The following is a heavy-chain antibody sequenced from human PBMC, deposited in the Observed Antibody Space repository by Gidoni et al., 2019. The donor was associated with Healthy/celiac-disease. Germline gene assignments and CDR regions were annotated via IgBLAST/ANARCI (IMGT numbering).Heavy chain of an antibody. J-gene: IGHJ4*02. D-gene: IGHD3-3*01. CDR1: GFTFSSYA. Sequence: EVQLLESGGGLVQPGGSLRLSCAASGFTFSSYAMSWVRRAPGKGLEWVSAISGSGGSTYYADSVKGRFTISRDNSKNTLYLQMNSLRAEDTAVYYCAKDLSDFWTTYYFDYWGQGTLVTVSS. V-gene: IGHV3-23*01. CDR3: AKDLSDFWTTYYFDY. CDR2: ISGSGGST.